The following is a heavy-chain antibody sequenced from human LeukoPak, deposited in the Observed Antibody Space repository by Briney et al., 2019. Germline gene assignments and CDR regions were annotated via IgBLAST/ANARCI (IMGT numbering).Heavy chain of an antibody. D-gene: IGHD6-6*01. CDR2: ISYDGNNK. CDR3: AHWGSSGPFDY. CDR1: GFTFSSFA. J-gene: IGHJ4*02. Sequence: GGSLRLSCSASGFTFSSFAMHWVRQAPGKGLEWVAVISYDGNNKYYADSVKGRFTISRDNSKNTLYLQMNSLRAEDTAVYYCAHWGSSGPFDYWGQGTLVTVSS. V-gene: IGHV3-30*04.